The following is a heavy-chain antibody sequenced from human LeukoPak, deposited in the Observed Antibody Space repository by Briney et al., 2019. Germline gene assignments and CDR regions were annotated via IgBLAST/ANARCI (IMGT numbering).Heavy chain of an antibody. Sequence: QPGGSLRLSCAASGFTFSSYAMSWVRQAPGKGLEWVSAISGSGGSTYYADSVKGRFTISRDNSKNTLYLQMNSLRAEDTAVYYCATPRYSSSWPPRHFDYWGQGTLVTVSS. CDR2: ISGSGGST. J-gene: IGHJ4*02. CDR1: GFTFSSYA. D-gene: IGHD6-13*01. V-gene: IGHV3-23*01. CDR3: ATPRYSSSWPPRHFDY.